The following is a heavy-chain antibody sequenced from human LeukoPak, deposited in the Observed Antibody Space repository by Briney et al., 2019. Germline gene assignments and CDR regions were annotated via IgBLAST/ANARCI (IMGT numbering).Heavy chain of an antibody. CDR2: IGTAGDT. CDR1: GFTFSSYD. Sequence: PRGSLRLSRAASGFTFSSYDMHWVRQATGKGLEWVSAIGTAGDTYYPGSVKGRFTISRENAKNSLYLQMNSLRAGDTAVYYCARGAEYYDFWSGYSDLYYFDYWGQGTLVTVSS. J-gene: IGHJ4*02. CDR3: ARGAEYYDFWSGYSDLYYFDY. V-gene: IGHV3-13*01. D-gene: IGHD3-3*01.